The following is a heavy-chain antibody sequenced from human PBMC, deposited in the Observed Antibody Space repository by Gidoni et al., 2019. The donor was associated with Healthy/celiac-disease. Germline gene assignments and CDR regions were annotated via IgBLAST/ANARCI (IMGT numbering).Heavy chain of an antibody. CDR3: ARGRYSYVLDY. D-gene: IGHD5-18*01. V-gene: IGHV3-30-3*01. Sequence: QVQLVASGGGVVQPGRSLRLSCAASGFTFSSYAMHWVRQAPGKGLEWGAVISYDGSNKYYADSVKGRFTISRDNSKNTLYLQMNSLRAEDTAVYYCARGRYSYVLDYWGQGTLVTVSS. J-gene: IGHJ4*02. CDR2: ISYDGSNK. CDR1: GFTFSSYA.